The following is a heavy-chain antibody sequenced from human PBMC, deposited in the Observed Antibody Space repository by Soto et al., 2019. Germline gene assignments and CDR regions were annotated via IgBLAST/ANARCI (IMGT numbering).Heavy chain of an antibody. J-gene: IGHJ4*02. V-gene: IGHV3-9*01. CDR3: AKEDLAVAGFFGYFDY. CDR2: ISWNSGSI. Sequence: PGGSLRLSCAASGFTFDDYAMHWVRQAPGKGLEWVSGISWNSGSIGYADSVKGRFTISRDNAKNSLYLQMNSLRAEDTALYYCAKEDLAVAGFFGYFDYWGQGTLVTVSS. CDR1: GFTFDDYA. D-gene: IGHD6-19*01.